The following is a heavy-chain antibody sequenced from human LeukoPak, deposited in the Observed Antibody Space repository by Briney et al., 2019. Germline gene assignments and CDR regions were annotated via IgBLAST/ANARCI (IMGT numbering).Heavy chain of an antibody. CDR1: GFSFSSYA. Sequence: TGGSLRLSCAASGFSFSSYAMHWVRQAPSKGLEWVAAIPNDGSKTYYADSVKGRFTISRDNSKNTLYLQMNSLRAEDTAVYYCANERGYNYGYSFDYWGQGTLVTVSS. V-gene: IGHV3-30-3*02. J-gene: IGHJ4*02. CDR3: ANERGYNYGYSFDY. D-gene: IGHD5-18*01. CDR2: IPNDGSKT.